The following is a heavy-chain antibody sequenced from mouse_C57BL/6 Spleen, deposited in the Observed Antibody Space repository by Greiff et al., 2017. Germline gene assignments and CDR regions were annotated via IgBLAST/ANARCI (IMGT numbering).Heavy chain of an antibody. CDR2: ISYDGSN. Sequence: EVQLVESGPGLVKPSQSLSLTCSVTGYSFTSGYYWNWIRQFPGNKLEWMGYISYDGSNNYNPSLKNRISITRDTSTNQFFLKLNSVTTEDTATYCCARVGNYFDYWGQGTTLTVSS. V-gene: IGHV3-6*01. CDR1: GYSFTSGYY. CDR3: ARVGNYFDY. J-gene: IGHJ2*01. D-gene: IGHD2-14*01.